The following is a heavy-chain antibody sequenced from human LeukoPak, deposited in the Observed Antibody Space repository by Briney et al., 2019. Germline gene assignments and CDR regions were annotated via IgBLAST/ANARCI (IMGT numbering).Heavy chain of an antibody. CDR3: ARDLGPNPYLNYYYMDV. Sequence: PSETLSLTCSVSDDSITIYYWTWIRQPPGKGLEWIGSIYYSGSTYYNPSLKSRVTISVDTSKNQFSLKLSSVTAADTAVYYCARDLGPNPYLNYYYMDVWGKGTTVTVSS. J-gene: IGHJ6*03. D-gene: IGHD2/OR15-2a*01. V-gene: IGHV4-39*07. CDR1: DDSITIYY. CDR2: IYYSGST.